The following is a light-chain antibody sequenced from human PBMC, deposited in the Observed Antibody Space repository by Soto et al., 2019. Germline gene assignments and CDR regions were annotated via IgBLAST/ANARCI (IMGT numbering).Light chain of an antibody. V-gene: IGLV1-44*01. CDR1: YSNIGRYP. Sequence: QSVLIQPPSASGTPGQTVTISCSGAYSNIGRYPVNWYQQVPGMAPRLLIYVDNQRPSGVPARFSASRSGDSASLAISGLQSADEADYYCAAWGANRDLLFGGGTQLTVL. CDR3: AAWGANRDLL. J-gene: IGLJ7*01. CDR2: VDN.